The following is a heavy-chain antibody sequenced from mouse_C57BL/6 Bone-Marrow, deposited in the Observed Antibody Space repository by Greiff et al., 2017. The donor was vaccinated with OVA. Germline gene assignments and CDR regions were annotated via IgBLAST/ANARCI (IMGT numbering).Heavy chain of an antibody. CDR3: ARHPYYDY. CDR2: ISSGGSYT. Sequence: EVKLMESGGDLVKPGGSLKLSCAASGFTFSSYGMSWVRQTPDKRLEWVATISSGGSYTYYPDSVKGRFTISRDNAKNTLYLQMSSLKSEDTAMYYCARHPYYDYWGQGTTLTVSS. V-gene: IGHV5-6*01. CDR1: GFTFSSYG. J-gene: IGHJ2*01.